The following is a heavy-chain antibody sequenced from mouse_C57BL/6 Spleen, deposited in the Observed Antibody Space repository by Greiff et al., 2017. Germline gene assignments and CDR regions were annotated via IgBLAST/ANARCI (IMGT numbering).Heavy chain of an antibody. Sequence: EVQLVESGPGMVKPSQSLSLTCTVTGYSITSGYDWHWIRHFPGNKLEWMGYISYSGSTNYNPSLKSRISITHDTSKNHFFLKLNSVTTEDTATYYCARGSGTRAMDYWGQGTSVTVSS. D-gene: IGHD4-1*01. CDR1: GYSITSGYD. J-gene: IGHJ4*01. CDR2: ISYSGST. V-gene: IGHV3-1*01. CDR3: ARGSGTRAMDY.